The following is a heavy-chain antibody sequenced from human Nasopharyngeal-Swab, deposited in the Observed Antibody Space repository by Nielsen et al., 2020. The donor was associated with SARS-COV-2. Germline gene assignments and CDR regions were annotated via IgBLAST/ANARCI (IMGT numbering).Heavy chain of an antibody. D-gene: IGHD2-21*01. V-gene: IGHV3-23*01. CDR1: GFIFSSYA. J-gene: IGHJ6*02. CDR3: AKAPYLRGMDV. Sequence: GGSLRLSCAASGFIFSSYAMTWVRQAPGKGLEWVSIISGSGDTTYYADSVKDRFTISRDNSKNTLYLQTNSLRVEDTAVYYCAKAPYLRGMDVWGQGTTVTVSS. CDR2: ISGSGDTT.